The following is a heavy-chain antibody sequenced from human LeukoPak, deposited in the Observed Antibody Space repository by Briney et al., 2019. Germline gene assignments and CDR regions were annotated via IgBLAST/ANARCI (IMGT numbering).Heavy chain of an antibody. J-gene: IGHJ4*02. D-gene: IGHD4/OR15-4a*01. CDR1: GFTFRNYT. Sequence: GGSLRLSCVMSGFTFRNYTMNWVRQAPGKGLEWISDISTGSDSTYHIESVRGRFTISRDNSKNTLYLQMNSLRLDDTAVYYCASGLYGGVFDNWGQGTLVTVSS. CDR3: ASGLYGGVFDN. CDR2: ISTGSDST. V-gene: IGHV3-23*01.